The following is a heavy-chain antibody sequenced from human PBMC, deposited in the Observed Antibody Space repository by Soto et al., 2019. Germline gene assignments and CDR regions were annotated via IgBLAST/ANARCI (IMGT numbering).Heavy chain of an antibody. CDR3: ARDEHDSSGYYYDY. J-gene: IGHJ4*02. CDR1: GFTFSGYT. CDR2: VSGSGDTT. D-gene: IGHD3-22*01. Sequence: LRLSCEASGFTFSGYTMSWVRQAPRKGLEWVSAVSGSGDTTYYADSVKGRFTISRDNSQNTLCLQMNSLKADDSAVYYCARDEHDSSGYYYDYWGQGTPVTVSS. V-gene: IGHV3-23*01.